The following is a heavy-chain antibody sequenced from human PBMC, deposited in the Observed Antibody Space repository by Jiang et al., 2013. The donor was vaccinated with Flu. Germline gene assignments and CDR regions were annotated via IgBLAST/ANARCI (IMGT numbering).Heavy chain of an antibody. CDR1: GYTFTIYD. D-gene: IGHD6-19*01. Sequence: SGAEVKKPGASVKVSCKASGYTFTIYDINWVRQAAGQGLEWMGWMNPNNGNTYYDQRFQGRVTMTRNTSITTAYMELSSLKSEDTGVYYCARGAVAGTRDYWGQGTLVT. CDR3: ARGAVAGTRDY. CDR2: MNPNNGNT. V-gene: IGHV1-8*01. J-gene: IGHJ4*02.